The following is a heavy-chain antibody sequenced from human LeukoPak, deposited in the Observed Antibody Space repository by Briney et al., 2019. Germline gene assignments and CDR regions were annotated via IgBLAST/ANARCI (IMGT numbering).Heavy chain of an antibody. CDR1: GFTFSSYA. CDR3: ARESGFAELSFDY. CDR2: ISYDGSNK. D-gene: IGHD3-10*01. J-gene: IGHJ4*02. Sequence: GRSLRLSCAASGFTFSSYAMHWVRQAPGKGLEWVAVISYDGSNKYYADSVKGRFTISRDNSKNTLYLQMNSLRAEDTAVYYCARESGFAELSFDYWGQGTLVTVSS. V-gene: IGHV3-30*04.